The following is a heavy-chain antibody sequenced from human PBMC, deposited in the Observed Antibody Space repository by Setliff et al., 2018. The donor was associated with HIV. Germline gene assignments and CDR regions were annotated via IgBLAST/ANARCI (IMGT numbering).Heavy chain of an antibody. Sequence: GASVKVSCKASGYSFINYAMNWVRQAPGQGLEWMGWINTQTGSPTYAQAFTGRFVFSVDTSVTTAYLQISGLKTDDTAVYYCARALYGEYGRDLNWLDPWGQGTLVTV. CDR2: INTQTGSP. V-gene: IGHV7-4-1*02. D-gene: IGHD4-17*01. CDR3: ARALYGEYGRDLNWLDP. J-gene: IGHJ5*02. CDR1: GYSFINYA.